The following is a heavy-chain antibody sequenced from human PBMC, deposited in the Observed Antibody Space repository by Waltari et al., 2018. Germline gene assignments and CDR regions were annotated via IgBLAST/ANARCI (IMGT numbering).Heavy chain of an antibody. CDR2: ISGSGGGT. Sequence: EVQLLESGGGLVQPGGSLRLSCAASGFTFSSYAMSWVRQAPGKGLEGVSAISGSGGGTYYADSVKGRLTISRDNSRNTLYLQMNSLRAEDTAVYYCAKVRGNPNNYHDYWGQGTLVTVSS. CDR3: AKVRGNPNNYHDY. J-gene: IGHJ4*02. V-gene: IGHV3-23*01. D-gene: IGHD4-4*01. CDR1: GFTFSSYA.